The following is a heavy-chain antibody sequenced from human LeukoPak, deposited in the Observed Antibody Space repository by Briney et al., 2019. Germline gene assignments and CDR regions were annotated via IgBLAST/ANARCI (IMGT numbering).Heavy chain of an antibody. CDR1: GGSFSGYY. CDR3: ARGRSNYYGMDV. V-gene: IGHV4-59*01. CDR2: IYYNGNT. Sequence: KASETLSLTCAVYGGSFSGYYWNWIRRPPGKGLEWIGYIYYNGNTNYSPSLKSRVTMSVDTSKSLFSLKVSSVTAADTAVYYCARGRSNYYGMDVWGQGTTVTVSS. D-gene: IGHD1-26*01. J-gene: IGHJ6*02.